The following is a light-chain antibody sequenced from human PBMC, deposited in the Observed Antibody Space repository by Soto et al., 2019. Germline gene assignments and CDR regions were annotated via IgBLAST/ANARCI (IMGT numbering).Light chain of an antibody. CDR1: SSNIGGNS. J-gene: IGLJ1*01. CDR3: AAWDDSLNGHV. V-gene: IGLV1-44*01. Sequence: QSVMTQPPSVSAAPGQRVTISCSGSSSNIGGNSVSWYQQLPGTAPKVLIYNNNQRPSGVPDRFSGSKSGTSASLAISGLQSEDEADYYCAAWDDSLNGHVFGTGTKLTVL. CDR2: NNN.